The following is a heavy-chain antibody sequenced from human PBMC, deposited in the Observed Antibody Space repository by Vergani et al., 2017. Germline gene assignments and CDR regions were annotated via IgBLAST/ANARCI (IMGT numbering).Heavy chain of an antibody. CDR3: ARDLRLLYNRLDP. CDR2: TWYEGNNK. Sequence: QVRLVESGGGVVQPGRSLRLSCAASGFTFNQYGMHWVRQAPGKGLEWVAVTWYEGNNKQYADSVTGRFTISRDNSKSTMYLQMNSLRDEDTGVYYCARDLRLLYNRLDPWGQENLVTVSS. V-gene: IGHV3-33*01. D-gene: IGHD1-14*01. CDR1: GFTFNQYG. J-gene: IGHJ5*02.